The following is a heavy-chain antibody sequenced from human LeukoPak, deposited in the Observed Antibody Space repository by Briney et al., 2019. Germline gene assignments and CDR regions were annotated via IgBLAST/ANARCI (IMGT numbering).Heavy chain of an antibody. CDR2: IYYSGST. CDR1: GGSISSYY. D-gene: IGHD4-17*01. CDR3: ARETFPYGDYGENYYYGMVV. J-gene: IGHJ6*02. Sequence: SETLSLTCTVSGGSISSYYWSWIRQPPGKGLEWIGYIYYSGSTNYNPSLKSRVTISVDTSKNQFSLKLSSVTAADTAVYYCARETFPYGDYGENYYYGMVVWGQGTTVTVSS. V-gene: IGHV4-59*12.